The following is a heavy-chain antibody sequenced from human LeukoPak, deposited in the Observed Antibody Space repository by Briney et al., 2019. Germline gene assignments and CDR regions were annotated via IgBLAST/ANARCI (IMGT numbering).Heavy chain of an antibody. J-gene: IGHJ4*02. CDR3: AREPIYGGTDY. CDR1: GGSISSGGYY. D-gene: IGHD4-23*01. CDR2: IYYSGST. Sequence: SETLSLTCTVSGGSISSGGYYWSWIRQHPGKGLEWIGYIYYSGSTYYNPSPKSRVTISVDTSKNQFSLKLSSVTAADTAVYYCAREPIYGGTDYWGQGTLVTVSS. V-gene: IGHV4-31*03.